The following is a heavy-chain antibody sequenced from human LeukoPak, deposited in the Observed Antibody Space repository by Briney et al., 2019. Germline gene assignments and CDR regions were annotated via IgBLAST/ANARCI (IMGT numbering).Heavy chain of an antibody. CDR1: GGSISSSSYY. D-gene: IGHD4-17*01. CDR2: IYYSGST. Sequence: SETLSLTCTVSGGSISSSSYYWGWIRQPPGKGLEWIGSIYYSGSTYYNPSLKSRVTISVDTSKNQFSLKLSSVTAADTAVYYCARGGDYERWGQGTLVTVSS. J-gene: IGHJ4*02. V-gene: IGHV4-39*07. CDR3: ARGGDYER.